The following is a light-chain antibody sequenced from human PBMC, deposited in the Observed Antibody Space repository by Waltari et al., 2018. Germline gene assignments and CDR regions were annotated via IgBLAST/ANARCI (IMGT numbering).Light chain of an antibody. Sequence: IVMTPSPATLSVSPGERDTLSCRASQSVTSNLAWYQQKPGQAPRLLIFGASTRATDIPARFSGSGSGTAFTLTISSLQSEDFAVYYCLQYNDWPPWTFGQGTKVEIK. V-gene: IGKV3D-15*01. J-gene: IGKJ1*01. CDR2: GAS. CDR3: LQYNDWPPWT. CDR1: QSVTSN.